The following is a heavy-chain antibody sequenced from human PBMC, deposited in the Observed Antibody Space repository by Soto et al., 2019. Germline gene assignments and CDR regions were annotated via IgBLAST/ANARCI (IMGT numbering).Heavy chain of an antibody. V-gene: IGHV3-48*01. D-gene: IGHD2-15*01. Sequence: EVQLVESGGGLVQPGGSLRLSCAASGFTFSSYSMNWVRQAPGKGLEWVSYISSSSSTIYYADSVKGRFTISRDNAKNSLYLQMNSLRAEGTAVDYWVRDKGRSPLDYWGQGTLVTVSS. CDR1: GFTFSSYS. CDR2: ISSSSSTI. J-gene: IGHJ4*02. CDR3: VRDKGRSPLDY.